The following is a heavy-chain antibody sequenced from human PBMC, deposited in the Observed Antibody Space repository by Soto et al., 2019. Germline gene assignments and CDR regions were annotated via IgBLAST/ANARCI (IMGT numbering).Heavy chain of an antibody. Sequence: EVHLLESGGDLVKPGGSLRLSCAASGFTFSSYAMSWVRQAPGKGLEWVSGISSSGDRTYYADSVKGRFTISRDNSKKTLYLEMNSLRAEDTAVYYCANGGFDCRGVSCDSDYWGQGTRVTVSS. CDR1: GFTFSSYA. V-gene: IGHV3-23*01. J-gene: IGHJ4*02. D-gene: IGHD2-15*01. CDR2: ISSSGDRT. CDR3: ANGGFDCRGVSCDSDY.